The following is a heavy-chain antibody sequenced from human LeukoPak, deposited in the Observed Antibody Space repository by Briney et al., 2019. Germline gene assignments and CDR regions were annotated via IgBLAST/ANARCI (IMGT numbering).Heavy chain of an antibody. CDR2: IIGNGGAV. CDR1: GFTFSIYA. V-gene: IGHV3-23*01. D-gene: IGHD5/OR15-5a*01. CDR3: AKDLKPDGLYDFGF. J-gene: IGHJ4*02. Sequence: GGSLRLSCAASGFTFSIYAMNWVRQAPGKGLEWVSLIIGNGGAVYYADSVKGRFTISRDNSKSTLYLQMNNLRVEDTAIYYCAKDLKPDGLYDFGFWGQGTLDTVSS.